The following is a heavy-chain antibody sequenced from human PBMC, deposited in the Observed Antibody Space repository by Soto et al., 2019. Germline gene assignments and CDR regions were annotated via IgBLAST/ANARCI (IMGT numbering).Heavy chain of an antibody. V-gene: IGHV3-11*01. CDR2: ISSSGSTI. Sequence: GGSLRLSCAASGFTFSDYYMSWIRQAPGKGLEWVSYISSSGSTIYYADSVKGRFTIYRDNAKNSLYLQMNSLRAEDTDVYDGVVRGPYDAFDIWGQVKMVTVS. CDR3: VVRGPYDAFDI. J-gene: IGHJ3*02. D-gene: IGHD3-10*01. CDR1: GFTFSDYY.